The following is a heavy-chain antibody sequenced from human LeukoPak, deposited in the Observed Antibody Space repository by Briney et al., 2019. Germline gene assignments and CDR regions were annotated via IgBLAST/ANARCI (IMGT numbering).Heavy chain of an antibody. CDR3: ARGPRVYSRYYYYGMDV. Sequence: SETLSLTCAVYGGSFSGYYWSWIRQPPGKGLEWIGEIDHSGSTNYNPSLKSRVTISVDTSRNQFSLKLSSVTAADTAVYYCARGPRVYSRYYYYGMDVWGQGTTVTVSS. V-gene: IGHV4-34*01. CDR2: IDHSGST. J-gene: IGHJ6*02. CDR1: GGSFSGYY. D-gene: IGHD5/OR15-5a*01.